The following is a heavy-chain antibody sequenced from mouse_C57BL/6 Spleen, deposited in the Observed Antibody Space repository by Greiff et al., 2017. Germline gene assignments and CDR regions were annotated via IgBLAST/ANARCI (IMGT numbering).Heavy chain of an antibody. J-gene: IGHJ4*01. D-gene: IGHD5-2*01. Sequence: QVQLQQSGAELMKPGASVKLSCKATGYTFTGYWIEWVKQRPGHGLEWIGEIFPGSGSTNYTEKFKGKATFTADTSSNTAYMQLSSLTTEDSAIYDCAREEYESYYAMDYWGQGTSVTVSS. CDR3: AREEYESYYAMDY. CDR1: GYTFTGYW. CDR2: IFPGSGST. V-gene: IGHV1-9*01.